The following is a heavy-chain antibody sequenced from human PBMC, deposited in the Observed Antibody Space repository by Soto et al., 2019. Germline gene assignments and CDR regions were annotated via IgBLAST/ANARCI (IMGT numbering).Heavy chain of an antibody. CDR2: IRGGGGQT. Sequence: GGSLRLSCTASGFTFTSYGMGWVRQAPGKGLQWVSTIRGGGGQTHYTDSVKGRFSISRDNSKNTVYLQMDSLRAEDTAMYFCARDVGLDSDDFFAYWGQGTQVTVSS. J-gene: IGHJ4*02. CDR3: ARDVGLDSDDFFAY. CDR1: GFTFTSYG. D-gene: IGHD3-9*01. V-gene: IGHV3-23*01.